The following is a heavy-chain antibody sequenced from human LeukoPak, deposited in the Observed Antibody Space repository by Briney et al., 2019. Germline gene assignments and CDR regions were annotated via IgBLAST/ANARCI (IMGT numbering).Heavy chain of an antibody. J-gene: IGHJ5*02. V-gene: IGHV4-59*12. CDR3: ARGSRLNWFDP. CDR1: GGSISSYY. CDR2: IYYSGST. Sequence: SETLSLTCTVSGGSISSYYWSWIRQPPGKGLEWIGYIYYSGSTNYNPSLKSRVTISVDTSKNQFSLKLSSVTAADTAVYYCARGSRLNWFDPWGQGTLVTVSS.